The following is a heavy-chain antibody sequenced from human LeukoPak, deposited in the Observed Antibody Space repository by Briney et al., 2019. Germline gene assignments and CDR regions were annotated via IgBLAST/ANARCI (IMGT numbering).Heavy chain of an antibody. D-gene: IGHD6-19*01. J-gene: IGHJ4*02. CDR1: GFAFSSYA. CDR2: INGGGGYT. Sequence: GGSLRLSCATSGFAFSSYAMSWVRQAPGKGLEWVSAINGGGGYTYYADSVKGRFTVSRDNSKNTLYLQMNSLRAEDTAVYYCARGSGWYCYWGQGTLVTVSS. CDR3: ARGSGWYCY. V-gene: IGHV3-23*01.